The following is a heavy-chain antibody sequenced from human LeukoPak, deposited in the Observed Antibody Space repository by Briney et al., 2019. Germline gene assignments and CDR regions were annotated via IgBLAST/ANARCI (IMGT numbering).Heavy chain of an antibody. CDR1: GFTVSSNY. CDR3: AKGPPRGLRYFDWLLHAFDI. V-gene: IGHV3-23*01. Sequence: PGGSLRLSCAAPGFTVSSNYMTWVRQALGKGLEWVSAISGSGGSTYYADSVKGRFTISRDNSKNTLYLQMNSLRAEDTAVYYCAKGPPRGLRYFDWLLHAFDIWGQGTMVTVSS. J-gene: IGHJ3*02. D-gene: IGHD3-9*01. CDR2: ISGSGGST.